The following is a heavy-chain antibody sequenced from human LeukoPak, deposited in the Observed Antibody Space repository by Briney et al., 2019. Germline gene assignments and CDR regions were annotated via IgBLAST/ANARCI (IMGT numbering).Heavy chain of an antibody. CDR2: INSDGSST. V-gene: IGHV3-74*01. J-gene: IGHJ5*02. D-gene: IGHD2-2*01. Sequence: GGSLRLSCAASGFTFSSYWMRWVRQAPGKGLVWVSRINSDGSSTSYADSVKGRFTISRDNAKNTLYLQMNSLRAEDTAVYYCARGYYCSSTSCSNGWFDPWGQGTLVTVSS. CDR1: GFTFSSYW. CDR3: ARGYYCSSTSCSNGWFDP.